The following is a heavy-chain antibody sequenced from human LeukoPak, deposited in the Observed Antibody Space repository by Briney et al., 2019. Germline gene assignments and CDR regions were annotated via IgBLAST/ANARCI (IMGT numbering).Heavy chain of an antibody. CDR1: GFTFSSYW. V-gene: IGHV3-74*01. J-gene: IGHJ6*03. CDR2: INTDGSST. Sequence: GGSLRLSCAASGFTFSSYWMHWVRQAPGKGLVWVSRINTDGSSTSYADSVKGRFTISRDNAKNTLYLQMNSLRAEDTAVYYCLGSYYYMDVWGKGTTVTVSS. D-gene: IGHD3-10*01. CDR3: LGSYYYMDV.